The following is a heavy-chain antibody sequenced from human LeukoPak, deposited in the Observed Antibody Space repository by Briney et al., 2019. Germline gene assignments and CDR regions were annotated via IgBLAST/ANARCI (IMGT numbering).Heavy chain of an antibody. Sequence: TGGSLRLSCAASGFTFSSYAMSWVRQAPGKGLEWVAVISYDGSNKYYADSVKGRFTISRDNSKNTLYLQMNSLRAEDTAVYYCARDRSTVGYPHDWGQGTLVTVSS. CDR3: ARDRSTVGYPHD. CDR2: ISYDGSNK. CDR1: GFTFSSYA. J-gene: IGHJ1*01. V-gene: IGHV3-30-3*01. D-gene: IGHD4-23*01.